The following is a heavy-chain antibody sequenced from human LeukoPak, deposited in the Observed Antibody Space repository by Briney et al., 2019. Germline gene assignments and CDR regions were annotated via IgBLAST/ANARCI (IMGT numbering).Heavy chain of an antibody. CDR1: GFTFSSYS. D-gene: IGHD6-13*01. CDR2: ISYDGSNK. CDR3: AISSSWYYFDY. J-gene: IGHJ4*02. Sequence: PGGSLRLSCAASGFTFSSYSMNWVRQAPGKGLEWVAVISYDGSNKYYADSVKGRFTISRDNSKNTLYLQMNSLRAEDTAVYYCAISSSWYYFDYWGQGTLVTVSS. V-gene: IGHV3-30*03.